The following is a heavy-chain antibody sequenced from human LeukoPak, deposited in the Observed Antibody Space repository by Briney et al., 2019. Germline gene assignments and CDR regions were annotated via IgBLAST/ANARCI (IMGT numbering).Heavy chain of an antibody. V-gene: IGHV4-4*07. D-gene: IGHD2-21*02. J-gene: IGHJ5*02. CDR3: ARVTDPRYNWFDP. CDR2: IHSGGST. Sequence: PSETLSLTCSVSGGSIGSYYWTWIRQSAGKGPEWIGRIHSGGSTNYNPSLKSRVNMSVDTSKNQFSLKLNSVTAADTAVYYCARVTDPRYNWFDPWGQGTLVTVSS. CDR1: GGSIGSYY.